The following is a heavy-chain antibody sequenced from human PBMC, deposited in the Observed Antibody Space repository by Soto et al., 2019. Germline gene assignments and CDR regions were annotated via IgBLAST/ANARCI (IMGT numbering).Heavy chain of an antibody. Sequence: QVQLVQSGAEVKKPGASVMVSCKASGYTFTHYGITWVRQAPGQGLEWMGWINSFSGDTNYPQKLQGRLTMTTDTSTNTFYMELRNLRSDDTAVYYCARDLHSGGKYWYFDIWGRGTLVTVSS. CDR3: ARDLHSGGKYWYFDI. D-gene: IGHD2-15*01. V-gene: IGHV1-18*01. CDR1: GYTFTHYG. CDR2: INSFSGDT. J-gene: IGHJ2*01.